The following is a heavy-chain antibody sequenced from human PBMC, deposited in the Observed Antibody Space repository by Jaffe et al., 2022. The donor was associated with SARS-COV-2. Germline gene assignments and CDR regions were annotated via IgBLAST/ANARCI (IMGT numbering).Heavy chain of an antibody. Sequence: QVQLQESGPGLVKPSETLSLTCTVSGGSISNYYWSWIRQPPGKGLEWIGYIFYSGSTNYNPSLKSRVTISVDTSNNQFSLKLNSVTAADTAVYYCARKGACSGGGCYLSWFDPWGQGTLVTVSS. V-gene: IGHV4-59*01. CDR1: GGSISNYY. CDR2: IFYSGST. D-gene: IGHD2-15*01. CDR3: ARKGACSGGGCYLSWFDP. J-gene: IGHJ5*02.